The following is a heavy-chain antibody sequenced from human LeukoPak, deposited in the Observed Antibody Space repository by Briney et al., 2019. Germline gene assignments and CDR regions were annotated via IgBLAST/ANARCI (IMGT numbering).Heavy chain of an antibody. Sequence: SVKVSCKASGGTFSSYAISWVRQAPGQGLEWMGRIIPILGIANYAQKFQGRVTITADKSTSTAYMELSSLRSEDTAVYYCARARSGYSSGWSLYYFDYWGQGTLVTVSS. CDR1: GGTFSSYA. D-gene: IGHD6-19*01. V-gene: IGHV1-69*04. CDR2: IIPILGIA. CDR3: ARARSGYSSGWSLYYFDY. J-gene: IGHJ4*02.